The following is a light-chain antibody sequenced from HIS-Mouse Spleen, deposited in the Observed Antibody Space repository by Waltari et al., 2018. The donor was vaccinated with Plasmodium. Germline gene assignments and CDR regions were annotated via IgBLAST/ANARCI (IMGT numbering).Light chain of an antibody. J-gene: IGLJ3*02. CDR1: SSNIGSNT. V-gene: IGLV1-44*01. Sequence: QSVLTQPPSASGTPGQRVTIYCSGSSSNIGSNTVNWYQQLPGTAPKLLIYSNKQRPSGVPDRFSGSKSGTSASLAISGLQSEDEADYYCAAWDDSLNGWVFGGGTKLTVL. CDR3: AAWDDSLNGWV. CDR2: SNK.